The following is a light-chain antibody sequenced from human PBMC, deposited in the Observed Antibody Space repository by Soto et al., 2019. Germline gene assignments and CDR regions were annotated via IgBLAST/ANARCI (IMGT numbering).Light chain of an antibody. CDR2: DAS. Sequence: EIVLTQSPATLSLSPGERATLSCRASQSISSYLDWYQQKRGQAPRLLIYDASKMATGIPARFSGSGSGTDFTLNISSLEPADFAVYYCQQRGNLPITFSQGTRLEIK. V-gene: IGKV3-11*01. J-gene: IGKJ5*01. CDR1: QSISSY. CDR3: QQRGNLPIT.